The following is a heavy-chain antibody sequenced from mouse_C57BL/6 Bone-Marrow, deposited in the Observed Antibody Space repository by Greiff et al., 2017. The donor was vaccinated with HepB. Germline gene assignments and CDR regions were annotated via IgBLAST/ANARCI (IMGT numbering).Heavy chain of an antibody. CDR1: GFTFSDYY. V-gene: IGHV5-12*01. CDR2: ISNGGGST. J-gene: IGHJ4*01. CDR3: ARPSYY. Sequence: EVKLMESGGGLVQPGGSLKLSCAASGFTFSDYYMYWVRQTPEKRLEWVAYISNGGGSTYYPDTVKGRFTISRDNAKNTLYLQMSRLKSEDTAMYYCARPSYYWGQGTSVTVSS.